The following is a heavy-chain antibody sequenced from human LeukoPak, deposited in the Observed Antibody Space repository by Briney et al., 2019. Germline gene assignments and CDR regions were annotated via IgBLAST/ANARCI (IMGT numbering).Heavy chain of an antibody. CDR1: GYTFTGYY. J-gene: IGHJ5*02. V-gene: IGHV1-2*02. Sequence: ASVRVSCKASGYTFTGYYMHWVRQAPGQGLEWMGWINPNSGGTNYAQKFQGRVTMTRDTSISTAYMELSRLRSDDTAVYYCARVYSNYRNWFDPWGQGTLVTVSS. CDR3: ARVYSNYRNWFDP. CDR2: INPNSGGT. D-gene: IGHD4-11*01.